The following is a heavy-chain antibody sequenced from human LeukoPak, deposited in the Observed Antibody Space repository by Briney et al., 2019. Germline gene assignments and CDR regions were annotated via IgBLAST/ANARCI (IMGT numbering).Heavy chain of an antibody. J-gene: IGHJ4*02. Sequence: GGSLRLSCAASGFTFSSYAMSWVRQAPGKGLEWVSAISGSGGSTYYADSVKGRFTISRDNSKTTLYLQMNSLRAEDTAVYYCAKVGLPYYYGSSGYYDYWGQGTLVTVSS. D-gene: IGHD3-22*01. CDR1: GFTFSSYA. CDR3: AKVGLPYYYGSSGYYDY. CDR2: ISGSGGST. V-gene: IGHV3-23*01.